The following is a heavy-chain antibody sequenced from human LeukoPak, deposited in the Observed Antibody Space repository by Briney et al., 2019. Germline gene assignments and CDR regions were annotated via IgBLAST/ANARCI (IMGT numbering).Heavy chain of an antibody. Sequence: GGSLRLSCVASGFTFSSNGMHGVRQAPGKGLEWGAVIWYDGSNKYYADSVKGRFTISRDNSKNTLYLQMNSLRAEDTAVYYCARAEKIAVAGMGYYFDYWGQGTLVTVSS. CDR3: ARAEKIAVAGMGYYFDY. CDR1: GFTFSSNG. J-gene: IGHJ4*02. V-gene: IGHV3-33*01. D-gene: IGHD6-19*01. CDR2: IWYDGSNK.